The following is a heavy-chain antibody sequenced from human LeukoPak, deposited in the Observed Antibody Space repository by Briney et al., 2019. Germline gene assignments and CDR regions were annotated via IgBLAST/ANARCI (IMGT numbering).Heavy chain of an antibody. Sequence: ASVTVSCKASGYTFTGYYMHWVRQAPGQGLEWMGWINPNSGGTNYAQKFQGRVTMTRDTSISTAYMELSRLRSDDTAVYYCARGLASVDTAPPADYWGQGTLVTVSS. V-gene: IGHV1-2*02. D-gene: IGHD5-18*01. J-gene: IGHJ4*02. CDR1: GYTFTGYY. CDR2: INPNSGGT. CDR3: ARGLASVDTAPPADY.